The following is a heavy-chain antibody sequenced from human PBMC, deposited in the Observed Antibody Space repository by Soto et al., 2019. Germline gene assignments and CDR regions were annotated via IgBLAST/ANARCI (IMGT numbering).Heavy chain of an antibody. V-gene: IGHV3-66*01. CDR1: GFTVSSNY. CDR3: ARDLYDYGDYGSDY. CDR2: IYSGGST. Sequence: VQLVESGGGLVQPGGSLRLSCAASGFTVSSNYMSWVRQAPGKGLEWVSVIYSGGSTYYADSVKGRFNISRDNSKNTLYLQMNSLRAEDTAVYYCARDLYDYGDYGSDYWGQGTLVTVSS. D-gene: IGHD4-17*01. J-gene: IGHJ4*02.